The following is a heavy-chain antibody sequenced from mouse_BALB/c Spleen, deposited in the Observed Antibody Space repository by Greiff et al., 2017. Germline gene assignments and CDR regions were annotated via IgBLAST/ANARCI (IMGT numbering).Heavy chain of an antibody. D-gene: IGHD2-1*01. V-gene: IGHV5-6-3*01. CDR2: INSNGGST. J-gene: IGHJ4*01. CDR3: ARGDYGNYYYAMDY. Sequence: DVQLVESGGGLVQPGGSLKLSCAASGFTFSSYGMSWVRQTPDKRLELVATINSNGGSTYYPDSVKGRFTISRDNAKNTLYLQMSSLKSEDTAMYYCARGDYGNYYYAMDYWGQGTSVTVSS. CDR1: GFTFSSYG.